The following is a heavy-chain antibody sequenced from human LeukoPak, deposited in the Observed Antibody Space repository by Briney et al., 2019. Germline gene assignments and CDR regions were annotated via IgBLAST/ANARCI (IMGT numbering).Heavy chain of an antibody. CDR2: IYYSGNT. CDR3: ARRDYTGSWVDY. CDR1: GGSISSADYF. J-gene: IGHJ4*02. Sequence: PSETLSLTCTVSGGSISSADYFWSWIRQPPGKGLEWIGCIYYSGNTYYDPSLKSRITISLDTSKNQFSLNLSSVTAADTAAYYCARRDYTGSWVDYWGQGTLVTVSS. D-gene: IGHD4-11*01. V-gene: IGHV4-30-4*01.